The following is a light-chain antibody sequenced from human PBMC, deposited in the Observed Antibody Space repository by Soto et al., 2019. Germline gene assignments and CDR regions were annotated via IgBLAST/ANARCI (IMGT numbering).Light chain of an antibody. Sequence: DIPMTQSPSSLSASVGDRVTITCRASQSISSYLNWYQQRPGKAPNLLIYAASSLQSGVPSRFSARGSGTHFTLTISSLQPEDFATYYCQQSYNTPWTFGHGTKVEIK. CDR3: QQSYNTPWT. J-gene: IGKJ1*01. CDR2: AAS. V-gene: IGKV1-39*01. CDR1: QSISSY.